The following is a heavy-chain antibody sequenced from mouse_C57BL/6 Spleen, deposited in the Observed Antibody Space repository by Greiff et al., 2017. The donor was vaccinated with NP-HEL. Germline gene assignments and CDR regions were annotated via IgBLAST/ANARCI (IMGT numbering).Heavy chain of an antibody. CDR2: IYPSDSET. V-gene: IGHV1-61*01. CDR3: ARENGHYFDY. Sequence: QVQLQQPGAELVRPGSSVKLSCKASGYTFTSYWMDWVKQRPGQGLEWIGNIYPSDSETHYNQKFKDKATLTVDKSSSTAYMQLSSLTSEDSAVYYCARENGHYFDYWGQGTTLTVSS. J-gene: IGHJ2*01. CDR1: GYTFTSYW.